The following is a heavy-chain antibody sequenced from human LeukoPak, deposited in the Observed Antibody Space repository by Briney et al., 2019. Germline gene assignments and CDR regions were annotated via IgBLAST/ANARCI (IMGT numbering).Heavy chain of an antibody. CDR2: TFHSGSP. Sequence: SETLSLTCNVSGYSISSGYYWGWIRQPPGNALEWIGTTFHSGSPNYNPSLKSRVTISIDTSKNQFSLKLSSVTAADTAFYYSARDAGGDFDYWGQGTLVTVSS. J-gene: IGHJ4*02. CDR3: ARDAGGDFDY. CDR1: GYSISSGYY. D-gene: IGHD2-21*01. V-gene: IGHV4-38-2*02.